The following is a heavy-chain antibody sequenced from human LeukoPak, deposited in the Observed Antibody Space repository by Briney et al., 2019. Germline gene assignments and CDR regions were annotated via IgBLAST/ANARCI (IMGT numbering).Heavy chain of an antibody. CDR1: GGSISSYY. J-gene: IGHJ3*02. V-gene: IGHV4-59*01. CDR3: ARGGSGISNAFDI. Sequence: SETLSLTCSVSGGSISSYYWSWIRQPPAKGLEWIGYLYYSGSTNSNPSLKSRVTMSVDTSKNQFSLKLRSVTAADTAVYYCARGGSGISNAFDIWGQGTMVTASS. CDR2: LYYSGST. D-gene: IGHD3-10*01.